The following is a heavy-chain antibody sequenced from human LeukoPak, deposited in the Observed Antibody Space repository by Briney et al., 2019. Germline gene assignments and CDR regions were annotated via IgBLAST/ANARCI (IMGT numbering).Heavy chain of an antibody. J-gene: IGHJ5*02. Sequence: GRSLRLSCAASGFTFSSFGMHWVRQAPGKGLEWVADIWYNGSNKYYAESVKGRFTISRDNSKNTLYLQMNSLRAEDTAVYYCSRGGYGDYNNWFDPWGQGTLVIVSS. V-gene: IGHV3-33*01. CDR2: IWYNGSNK. CDR1: GFTFSSFG. D-gene: IGHD4-17*01. CDR3: SRGGYGDYNNWFDP.